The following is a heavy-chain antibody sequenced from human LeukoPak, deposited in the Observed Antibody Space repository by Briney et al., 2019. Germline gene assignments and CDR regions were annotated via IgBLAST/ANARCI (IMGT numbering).Heavy chain of an antibody. J-gene: IGHJ4*02. V-gene: IGHV3-74*01. CDR3: ARRAGAYSHPYDY. D-gene: IGHD4/OR15-4a*01. CDR1: GFTFSSYS. CDR2: INSDGINT. Sequence: PGGSLRLSCAASGFTFSSYSMNWVRQAPGKGLEWVSRINSDGINTSYADSVKGRFTISRDNSKNTLYLQMNSLRAEDTAVYYCARRAGAYSHPYDYWGQGTLVTVSS.